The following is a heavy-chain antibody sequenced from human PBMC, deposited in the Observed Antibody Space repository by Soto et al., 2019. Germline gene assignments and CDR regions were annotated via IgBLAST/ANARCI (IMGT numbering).Heavy chain of an antibody. V-gene: IGHV1-69*13. CDR1: GGTLSSYA. CDR2: IIPIFGTA. J-gene: IGHJ6*02. Sequence: GASVKVSCKASGGTLSSYAISWVRQAPGQGLEWMGGIIPIFGTANYAQKFQGRVTITADESTSTAYMELSSLRSEDTAVYYCARDRGRAGTTAKTNYYYYYGMDVWGQGTTVTVSS. CDR3: ARDRGRAGTTAKTNYYYYYGMDV. D-gene: IGHD1-7*01.